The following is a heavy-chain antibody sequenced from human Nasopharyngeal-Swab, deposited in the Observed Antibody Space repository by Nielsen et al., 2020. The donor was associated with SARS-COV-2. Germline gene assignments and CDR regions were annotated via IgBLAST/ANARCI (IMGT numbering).Heavy chain of an antibody. Sequence: GESLKISCAASGFTFSSYWMSWVRQAPGKGLEWVAVISYDGSNKYYADSVKGRFTISRDNSKNTLYLQMNSLRAEDTAVYYCAKPDILTGYYPDYWGQGTLVTVSS. CDR3: AKPDILTGYYPDY. D-gene: IGHD3-9*01. CDR2: ISYDGSNK. CDR1: GFTFSSYW. J-gene: IGHJ4*02. V-gene: IGHV3-30*18.